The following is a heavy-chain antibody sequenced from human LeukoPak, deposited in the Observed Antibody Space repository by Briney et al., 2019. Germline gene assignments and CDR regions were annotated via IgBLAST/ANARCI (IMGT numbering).Heavy chain of an antibody. D-gene: IGHD1-26*01. CDR3: ARVLGGSYFSYDY. J-gene: IGHJ4*02. Sequence: PSETLSLTCTVSGGSISSSSYYWGWLRQPPGKGLEWIGSIYYSGSTYYNPSLKSRVTMSGDTSKNQFSLKLSSVTAADTAVYYCARVLGGSYFSYDYWGQGTLVTVSS. CDR1: GGSISSSSYY. CDR2: IYYSGST. V-gene: IGHV4-39*07.